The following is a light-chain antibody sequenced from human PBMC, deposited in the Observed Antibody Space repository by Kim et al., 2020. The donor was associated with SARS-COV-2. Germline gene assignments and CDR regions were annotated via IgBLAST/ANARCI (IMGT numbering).Light chain of an antibody. J-gene: IGKJ1*01. CDR2: DAS. V-gene: IGKV1-16*01. Sequence: ASVGDRVTITCRASQDTSNYLAWFQQKPGKAPKSLMLDASNLQSGVPPRFSGSGSGTLFTLTISSLQPVDFATYYCQQYDSYPRTFGQGTKVDIK. CDR3: QQYDSYPRT. CDR1: QDTSNY.